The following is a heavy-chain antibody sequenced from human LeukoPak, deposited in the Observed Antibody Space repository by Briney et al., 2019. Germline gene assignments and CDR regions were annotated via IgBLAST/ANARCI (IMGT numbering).Heavy chain of an antibody. D-gene: IGHD2-2*01. V-gene: IGHV3-30*03. J-gene: IGHJ4*02. CDR2: ISYDGSNK. CDR3: ARDQKPYCSSTSCYPYGGFDY. CDR1: GFTFSSYG. Sequence: GGSLRLSCAASGFTFSSYGMHWVRQAPGKGLEWVAVISYDGSNKYYADSVKGRFTISRDNSKNTPYLQMNSLRAEDTAVYYCARDQKPYCSSTSCYPYGGFDYWGQGTLVTVFS.